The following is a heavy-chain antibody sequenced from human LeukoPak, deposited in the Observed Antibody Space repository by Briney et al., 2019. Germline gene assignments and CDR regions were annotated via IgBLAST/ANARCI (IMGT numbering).Heavy chain of an antibody. CDR1: GYTFTSYN. D-gene: IGHD4-23*01. CDR3: ARDNSVEDTAWWFDP. Sequence: ASVKVSCKASGYTFTSYNMHWVRQAPGQGLEWMGIIKPSGGSTTYAQKFQGRVTMTRDMSTSTLYMELSSLRSEDTAVYYCARDNSVEDTAWWFDPWGQGTLVTVSS. J-gene: IGHJ5*02. CDR2: IKPSGGST. V-gene: IGHV1-46*01.